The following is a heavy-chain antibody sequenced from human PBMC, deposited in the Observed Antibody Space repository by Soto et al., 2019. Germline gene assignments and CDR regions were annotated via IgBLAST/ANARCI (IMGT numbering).Heavy chain of an antibody. CDR3: ARDLETYYDILTGVFDY. V-gene: IGHV3-48*01. D-gene: IGHD3-9*01. CDR2: ISSSSSTI. Sequence: PGGSLRLSCAASGFTFSSYSMNWVRQAPGKGLEWVSYISSSSSTIYYADSVKGRFTISRDNAKNSLYLQMNSLRAEDTAVYYCARDLETYYDILTGVFDYWGQGTLVTVSS. J-gene: IGHJ4*02. CDR1: GFTFSSYS.